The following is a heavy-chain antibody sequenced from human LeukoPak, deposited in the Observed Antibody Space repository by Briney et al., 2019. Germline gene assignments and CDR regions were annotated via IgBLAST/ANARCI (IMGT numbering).Heavy chain of an antibody. CDR1: GYTLTELS. Sequence: ASVKVSCKVSGYTLTELSMHWVRQAPGKGREWMGGFDPEDGETSYAQKFQGRVTMTEDTSPDTAYMELSSLRSEDTAVYYCATDLEALGDRPARAWGQGTLVTVSS. V-gene: IGHV1-24*01. CDR3: ATDLEALGDRPARA. J-gene: IGHJ5*02. D-gene: IGHD6-6*01. CDR2: FDPEDGET.